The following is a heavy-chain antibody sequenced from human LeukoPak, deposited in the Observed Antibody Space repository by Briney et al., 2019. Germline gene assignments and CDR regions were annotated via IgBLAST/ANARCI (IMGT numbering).Heavy chain of an antibody. J-gene: IGHJ6*02. CDR2: INPNSGGT. Sequence: ASVTVSCKASGYTFTGYYMHWVRQAPGQGLEWMGWINPNSGGTNYAQKFQGRVTITRDTAISTAYMELSRLRSDDTAVYYCARVTTRMGGGYYYYYGMDVWGQGTTVTVSS. CDR1: GYTFTGYY. D-gene: IGHD4-23*01. V-gene: IGHV1-2*02. CDR3: ARVTTRMGGGYYYYYGMDV.